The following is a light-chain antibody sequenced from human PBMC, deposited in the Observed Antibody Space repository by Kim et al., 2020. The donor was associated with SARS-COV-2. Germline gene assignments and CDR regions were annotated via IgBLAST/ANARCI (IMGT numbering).Light chain of an antibody. Sequence: PGERATLVCRASQSISSEFLAWYQQISGQPPRLLMFGASNRAAGIPDRFSGGGSGTDFTLTITRLEPADSAVYYCQQYTTSPPAYTFGQGTKLDI. CDR2: GAS. CDR1: QSISSEF. V-gene: IGKV3-20*01. J-gene: IGKJ2*01. CDR3: QQYTTSPPAYT.